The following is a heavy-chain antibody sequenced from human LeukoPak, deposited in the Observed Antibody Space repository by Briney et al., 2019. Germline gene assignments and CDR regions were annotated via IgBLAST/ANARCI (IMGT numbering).Heavy chain of an antibody. CDR3: AKVSGSYSLTLDY. J-gene: IGHJ4*02. V-gene: IGHV3-30*18. Sequence: GGSLRLSCAASGFTFSSYGMHWVRQAPGKGLEWVAVISYDGSNKYYADSVKGRFTISRDNSKNTLYLQMNSLRAEDTAVYYCAKVSGSYSLTLDYWGQETLVTVSS. CDR2: ISYDGSNK. CDR1: GFTFSSYG. D-gene: IGHD3-10*01.